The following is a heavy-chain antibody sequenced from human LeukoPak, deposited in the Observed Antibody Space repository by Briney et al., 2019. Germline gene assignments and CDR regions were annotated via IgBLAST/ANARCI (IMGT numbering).Heavy chain of an antibody. CDR1: GGSFSGYY. J-gene: IGHJ4*02. D-gene: IGHD3-10*01. V-gene: IGHV4-34*01. CDR2: INHSGST. CDR3: ARVGMVRGDYYFDY. Sequence: ASETLSLTCAVYGGSFSGYYWSWIRQPPGKGLEWIGEINHSGSTNYNPSLKSRVTISVDTSKNQFSLKLSSVTAADTAVYYCARVGMVRGDYYFDYWGQGTLVTVSS.